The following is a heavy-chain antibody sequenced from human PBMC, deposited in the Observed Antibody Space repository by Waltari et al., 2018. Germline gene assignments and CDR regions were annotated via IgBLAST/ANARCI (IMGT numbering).Heavy chain of an antibody. CDR2: IKKDGGEK. D-gene: IGHD2-21*01. CDR3: ARDRGYCGGDCYKNLDS. J-gene: IGHJ4*02. CDR1: GFTFSDYW. Sequence: EVQLVESGGGLVQPGGSLRLSCAAFGFTFSDYWMTWVRQAPGKGLEWVANIKKDGGEKYYVDSVKGRCTVSRDNAKNSLYLQMSSLRAEDTAVYYCARDRGYCGGDCYKNLDSWGQGTLVAVSS. V-gene: IGHV3-7*01.